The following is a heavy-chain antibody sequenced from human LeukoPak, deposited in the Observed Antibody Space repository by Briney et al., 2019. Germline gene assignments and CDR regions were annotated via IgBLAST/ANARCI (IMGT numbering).Heavy chain of an antibody. CDR3: ARKYGGFDY. V-gene: IGHV1-18*04. CDR2: ISAHNGNT. Sequence: GASVKVSCKASGYTFTSYGIIWARQAPGQGLEWMGRISAHNGNTKYTQEFQGRVTMTTDTSTSTAYMELRSLRSDDTAVYYCARKYGGFDYWGQGTLVTVSS. J-gene: IGHJ4*02. CDR1: GYTFTSYG. D-gene: IGHD4/OR15-4a*01.